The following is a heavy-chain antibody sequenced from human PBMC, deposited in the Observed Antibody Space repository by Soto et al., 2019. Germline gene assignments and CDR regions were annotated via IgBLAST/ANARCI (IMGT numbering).Heavy chain of an antibody. CDR2: ISGSSSYI. J-gene: IGHJ6*02. CDR3: ARASYFGLDV. V-gene: IGHV3-21*01. Sequence: PGGSLRLSCAASGFTFSDYNINWVRQSPGKGLEWVSSISGSSSYIYYADSVKGRFTISRDNAKNSLYLQMNSLRGEDTAVYYCARASYFGLDVWGQGTTVTVSS. CDR1: GFTFSDYN.